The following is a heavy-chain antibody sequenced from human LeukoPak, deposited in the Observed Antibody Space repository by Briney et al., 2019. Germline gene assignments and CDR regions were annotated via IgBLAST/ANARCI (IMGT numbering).Heavy chain of an antibody. CDR2: IKQDGSQK. D-gene: IGHD2-2*03. V-gene: IGHV3-7*01. Sequence: GGSLRLSCAASGFTFSDYWMTWVRQAPGKGLEWVATIKQDGSQKHYGDSVKGRFTISRDNAKNSMYLQMNGLRADDTAVYYCTSPPLGYCSSTTCRFDYWGQGTLVTVSS. CDR1: GFTFSDYW. CDR3: TSPPLGYCSSTTCRFDY. J-gene: IGHJ4*02.